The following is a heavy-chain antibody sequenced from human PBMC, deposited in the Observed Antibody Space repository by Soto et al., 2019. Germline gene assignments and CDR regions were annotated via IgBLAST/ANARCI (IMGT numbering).Heavy chain of an antibody. J-gene: IGHJ4*02. CDR2: IIPILGIA. D-gene: IGHD6-13*01. CDR3: ARDISTYSSSWSPIDY. Sequence: ASVKVSCKASGGTFSSYTISWVRQSPGQGLEWMGRIIPILGIANYAQKFQGRVTITADKSTSTAYMELSSLRSEDTAVYYCARDISTYSSSWSPIDYWGQGTLVTVSS. CDR1: GGTFSSYT. V-gene: IGHV1-69*04.